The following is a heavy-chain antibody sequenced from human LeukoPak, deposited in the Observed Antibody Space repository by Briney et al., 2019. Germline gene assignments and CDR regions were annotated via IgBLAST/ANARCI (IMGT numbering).Heavy chain of an antibody. J-gene: IGHJ5*02. CDR2: IYYSGST. Sequence: SETLSLTCTVSGGSISSYYWSWLRQPPGKGLEWIGYIYYSGSTNYNPSLKSRVTISVDTSKNQFSLKLSSVTAADTAVYYCAGGALRYFDWLFGFDPWGQGTLVTVSS. D-gene: IGHD3-9*01. V-gene: IGHV4-59*01. CDR1: GGSISSYY. CDR3: AGGALRYFDWLFGFDP.